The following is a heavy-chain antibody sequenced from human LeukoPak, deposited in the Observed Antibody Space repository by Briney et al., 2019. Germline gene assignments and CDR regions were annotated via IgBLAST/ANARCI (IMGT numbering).Heavy chain of an antibody. CDR1: GFTFSSYG. J-gene: IGHJ4*02. CDR2: IRYDGSNK. V-gene: IGHV3-30*02. D-gene: IGHD4-23*01. Sequence: GGSLRLSCAASGFTFSSYGMHWVRQAPGKGLEWVAFIRYDGSNKYYADSVKGRFTISRDNSKNTLYLQMNSLRAEDTAVYYCAKVDYGGNALGEGSDYWGQGTLVTVSS. CDR3: AKVDYGGNALGEGSDY.